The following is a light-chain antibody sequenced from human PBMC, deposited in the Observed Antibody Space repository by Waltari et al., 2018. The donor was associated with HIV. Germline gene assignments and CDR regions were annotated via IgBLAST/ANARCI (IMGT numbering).Light chain of an antibody. J-gene: IGKJ4*01. CDR2: KAS. V-gene: IGKV1-5*03. Sequence: DFQMTQSPATLPASVGDRGTITCRASQSISSWLAWYQQKPGKAPKVLIYKASSLGSGVPSRFSGSGSGTEFTLTISSLQPADFATYYCQQYDSYPLTFGGGTKVEIK. CDR1: QSISSW. CDR3: QQYDSYPLT.